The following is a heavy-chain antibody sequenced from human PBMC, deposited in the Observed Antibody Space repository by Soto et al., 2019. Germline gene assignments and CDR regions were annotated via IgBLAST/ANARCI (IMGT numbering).Heavy chain of an antibody. CDR3: ARAGGYYDFWSGYPHDPYGMDV. Sequence: GGSLRLSCAASGFTFSSYSMNWVRQAPGKGLEWVSSISSSSSYIYYADSVKGRFTISRDNAKNSLYLQMNSLRAEDTAVYYFARAGGYYDFWSGYPHDPYGMDVWGQGTTVPVSS. CDR1: GFTFSSYS. D-gene: IGHD3-3*01. V-gene: IGHV3-21*01. CDR2: ISSSSSYI. J-gene: IGHJ6*02.